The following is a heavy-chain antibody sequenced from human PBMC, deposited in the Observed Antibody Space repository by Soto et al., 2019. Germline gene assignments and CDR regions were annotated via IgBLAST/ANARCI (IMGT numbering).Heavy chain of an antibody. CDR3: ARDGIAARHDHYYYYGMDV. V-gene: IGHV1-2*04. CDR2: INPNSGGT. Sequence: ASVKVSCKASGYTFTGYYMHWVRQAPGQGLEWMGWINPNSGGTNYAQKFQGWVTMTRDTSISTAYMELSRLRSDDTAVYYCARDGIAARHDHYYYYGMDVWGQGTTVTVSS. D-gene: IGHD6-6*01. J-gene: IGHJ6*02. CDR1: GYTFTGYY.